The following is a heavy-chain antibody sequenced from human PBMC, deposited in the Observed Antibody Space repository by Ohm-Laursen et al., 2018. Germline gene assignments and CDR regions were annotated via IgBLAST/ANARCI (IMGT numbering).Heavy chain of an antibody. V-gene: IGHV2-5*01. D-gene: IGHD2/OR15-2a*01. CDR1: GFSLSTGGLG. J-gene: IGHJ4*02. CDR3: AHLSILTYYFDY. CDR2: IYWNDNK. Sequence: TQTLTLTCTFSGFSLSTGGLGVGWIRQPPGKAPEWLAVIYWNDNKRYSPSLKSRLTITKDTSKNQVVLTVTNLDPVDTATYYCAHLSILTYYFDYWGQGTLVTVSS.